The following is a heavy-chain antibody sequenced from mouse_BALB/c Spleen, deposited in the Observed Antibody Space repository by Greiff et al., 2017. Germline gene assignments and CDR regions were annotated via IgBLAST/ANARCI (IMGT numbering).Heavy chain of an antibody. CDR1: GFSLTSYG. CDR2: IWAGGST. D-gene: IGHD1-1*01. Sequence: VQVVESGPGLVAPSQSLSITCTVSGFSLTSYGVHWVRQPPGKGLEWLGVIWAGGSTNYNSAHMSRLSISKDNSKSQVFLKMNSLQTDDTAMYYCARDPYYYGSSDLDYWGQGTTLTVSS. V-gene: IGHV2-9*02. J-gene: IGHJ2*01. CDR3: ARDPYYYGSSDLDY.